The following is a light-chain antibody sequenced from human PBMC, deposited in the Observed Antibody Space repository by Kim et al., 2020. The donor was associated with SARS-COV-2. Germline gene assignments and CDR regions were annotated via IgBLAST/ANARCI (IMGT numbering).Light chain of an antibody. V-gene: IGKV1-5*01. CDR3: QQYINYYT. CDR2: GAS. CDR1: QSVSSS. J-gene: IGKJ2*01. Sequence: SASVGDRVTITCRASQSVSSSLGWYQQKPGKAPKLLIYGASRLESGVPSRFSGSGSGTEFTLTISNLQPDDFATYYCQQYINYYTFGQGTKVDIK.